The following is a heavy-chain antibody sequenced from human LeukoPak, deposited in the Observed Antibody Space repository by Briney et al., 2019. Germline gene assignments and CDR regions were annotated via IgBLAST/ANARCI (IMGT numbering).Heavy chain of an antibody. Sequence: GASVKVSCKASGYSFTTYYLHWVRQAPGQGLEWMGMINPRGDTTSYGQKFHGRVTLTTDTSTSTAYMEVASLQSEDTAVYYCARSPASARWYFSLWGRGTLVSVSS. CDR3: ARSPASARWYFSL. V-gene: IGHV1-46*01. D-gene: IGHD3-9*01. CDR1: GYSFTTYY. J-gene: IGHJ2*01. CDR2: INPRGDTT.